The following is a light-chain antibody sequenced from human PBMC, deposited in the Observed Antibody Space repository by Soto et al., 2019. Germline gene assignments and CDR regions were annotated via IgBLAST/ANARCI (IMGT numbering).Light chain of an antibody. CDR1: SSNIGSNY. J-gene: IGLJ3*02. CDR2: RNN. Sequence: QSVLTQPPSASGTPGQRVTISCSGSSSNIGSNYVYWYQQLPGTAPKLLIYRNNQRPSGVPDRFSGSKSGTSASLAISGLRSEDEADYYCAAWDDSLSGPHPYWVFGGGTKLTVL. V-gene: IGLV1-47*01. CDR3: AAWDDSLSGPHPYWV.